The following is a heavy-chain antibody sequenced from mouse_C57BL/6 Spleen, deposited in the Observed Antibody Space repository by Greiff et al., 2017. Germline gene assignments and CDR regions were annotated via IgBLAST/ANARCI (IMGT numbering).Heavy chain of an antibody. CDR2: IYPGDGDT. CDR1: GYAFSSSW. V-gene: IGHV1-82*01. D-gene: IGHD2-3*01. CDR3: ARSGGDGYYVLYYFDY. Sequence: ESGPELVKPGASVKISCKASGYAFSSSWMNWVKQRPGKGLEWIGRIYPGDGDTNYNGKFKGKATLTADKSSSTAYMQLSSLTSEDSAVYFCARSGGDGYYVLYYFDYWGQGTTLTVSS. J-gene: IGHJ2*01.